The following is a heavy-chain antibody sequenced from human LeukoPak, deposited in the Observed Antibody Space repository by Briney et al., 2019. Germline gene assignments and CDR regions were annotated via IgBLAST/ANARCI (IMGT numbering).Heavy chain of an antibody. CDR1: GYTFTGYY. J-gene: IGHJ5*02. CDR3: ARGVDLTEYRNNWFDP. V-gene: IGHV1-2*02. CDR2: VNPNSGGT. Sequence: ASVKVSCNASGYTFTGYYMHWVRKAPGQGHELVGWVNPNSGGTNYAQKFQGRVTMTRDTSISTAYMELSRLRSDDTAVYYCARGVDLTEYRNNWFDPWGQGTLVTVSS. D-gene: IGHD2/OR15-2a*01.